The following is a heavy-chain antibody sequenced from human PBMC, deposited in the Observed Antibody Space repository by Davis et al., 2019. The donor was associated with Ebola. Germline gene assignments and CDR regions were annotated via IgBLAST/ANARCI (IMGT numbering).Heavy chain of an antibody. Sequence: PGGSLRLSCTGSGFAFSSYSMNWVRQAPGKGLEWVSSIDSNSYYIYYADSVKGRFTISRDNAKTSLYLQMNNLRAEDTAVYYCARDLLDYAGYVPWYFDYWGQGTLVTVSS. J-gene: IGHJ4*02. CDR1: GFAFSSYS. D-gene: IGHD4-17*01. V-gene: IGHV3-21*01. CDR2: IDSNSYYI. CDR3: ARDLLDYAGYVPWYFDY.